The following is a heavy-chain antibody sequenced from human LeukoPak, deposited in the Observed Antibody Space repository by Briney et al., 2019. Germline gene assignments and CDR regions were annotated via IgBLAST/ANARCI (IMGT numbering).Heavy chain of an antibody. CDR3: AKSNGYDSFGASDI. V-gene: IGHV3-33*06. Sequence: PGGSLRLSCAASGFTFSSYGMHWVRQAPGKGLEWVAVIWYDGSNKYYADSVKGRFTISRDNSKNTLYLQMNSLRAEDTAVYYCAKSNGYDSFGASDIWGQGTMVTVSS. J-gene: IGHJ3*02. D-gene: IGHD5-12*01. CDR2: IWYDGSNK. CDR1: GFTFSSYG.